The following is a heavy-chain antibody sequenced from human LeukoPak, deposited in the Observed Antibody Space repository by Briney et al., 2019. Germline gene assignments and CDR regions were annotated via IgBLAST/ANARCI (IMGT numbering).Heavy chain of an antibody. CDR3: ARDGGP. V-gene: IGHV1-18*01. D-gene: IGHD3-16*01. CDR1: GYPFLSYG. J-gene: IGHJ5*02. Sequence: ASVKVSCKASGYPFLSYGIDWVRQAPGQGLEWLGWIGTYSANTAYAPSFQGGVTMTTDTSTSTVYMELRSLTSDDTAMYYCARDGGPWGQGTLVTVSS. CDR2: IGTYSANT.